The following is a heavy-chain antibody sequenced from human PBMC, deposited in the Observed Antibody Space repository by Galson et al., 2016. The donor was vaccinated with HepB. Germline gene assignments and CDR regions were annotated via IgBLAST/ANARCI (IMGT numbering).Heavy chain of an antibody. Sequence: SLRLSCAASGFTFSSYGMHWVRQAPGKGLEWVAVISYDGSYKYYADSVKGRFTISRDNSIDTLYLQMNSLRAEDTAVYYCARALRDDFWRGYYSGNLYYYGMDVWGQGTTVTVSS. CDR2: ISYDGSYK. CDR1: GFTFSSYG. V-gene: IGHV3-30*03. CDR3: ARALRDDFWRGYYSGNLYYYGMDV. J-gene: IGHJ6*02. D-gene: IGHD3-3*01.